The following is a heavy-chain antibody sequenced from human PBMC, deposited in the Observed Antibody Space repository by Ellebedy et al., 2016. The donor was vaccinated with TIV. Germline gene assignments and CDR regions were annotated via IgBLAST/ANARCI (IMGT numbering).Heavy chain of an antibody. CDR3: AGGGGL. Sequence: AASVKASCKASGYNFTGYYIHWVRQAPGQGLEWMGWINPSIGGTRFAPKFQDRVSITSDTSTSTAYMELNRLTSADTAVYYFAGGGGLWGQGTTVTVSS. J-gene: IGHJ6*02. CDR1: GYNFTGYY. D-gene: IGHD3-16*01. V-gene: IGHV1-2*02. CDR2: INPSIGGT.